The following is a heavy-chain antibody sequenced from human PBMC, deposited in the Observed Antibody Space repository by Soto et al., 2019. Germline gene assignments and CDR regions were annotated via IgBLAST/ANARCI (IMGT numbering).Heavy chain of an antibody. J-gene: IGHJ6*02. CDR1: GFTFSSYS. CDR2: ISSSSSYI. V-gene: IGHV3-21*01. CDR3: ARVQDGEEGPAQYYYYGMDV. Sequence: GGSLRLSCAASGFTFSSYSMNWVRQAPGKGLEWVSSISSSSSYIYYADSVKGRFTISRDNAKNSLYLQMNSLRAEDTAVYYCARVQDGEEGPAQYYYYGMDVWGQGTTVTVSS. D-gene: IGHD2-2*01.